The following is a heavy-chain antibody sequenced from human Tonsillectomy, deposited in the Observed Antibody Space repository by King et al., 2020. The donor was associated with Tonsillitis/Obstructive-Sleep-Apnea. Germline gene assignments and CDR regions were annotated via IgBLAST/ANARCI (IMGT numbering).Heavy chain of an antibody. D-gene: IGHD4-23*01. V-gene: IGHV5-10-1*01. CDR3: ARPNLYPDYGGNSYYYYYYMDV. J-gene: IGHJ6*03. Sequence: QLVQSGAEVKKPGESLRISCKGSEYSFTSYWISWVRQMPGKGLEWMGRIDPSDSYTNYSPSFQGHVTISADKAISTAYLPWSSLKASDTAMYYCARPNLYPDYGGNSYYYYYYMDVWGKGTTVTVSS. CDR1: EYSFTSYW. CDR2: IDPSDSYT.